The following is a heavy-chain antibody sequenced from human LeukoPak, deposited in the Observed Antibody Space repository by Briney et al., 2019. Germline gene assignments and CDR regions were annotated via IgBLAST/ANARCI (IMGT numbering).Heavy chain of an antibody. CDR3: ARDYAYYYYMDV. CDR1: GFTFSSYV. V-gene: IGHV3-30*04. CDR2: ISYDGSNE. D-gene: IGHD4-17*01. J-gene: IGHJ6*03. Sequence: GRSLRLSCAASGFTFSSYVMHWVRQAPGKGLEWVAIISYDGSNEYYADSVKGRFTISRDNSKNTLYLQMNSLRAADTAVYYCARDYAYYYYMDVWGKGTTVTISS.